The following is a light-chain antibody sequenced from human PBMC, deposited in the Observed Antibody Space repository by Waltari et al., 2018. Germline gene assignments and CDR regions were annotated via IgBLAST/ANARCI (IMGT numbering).Light chain of an antibody. CDR1: GSNIGSNN. J-gene: IGLJ3*02. CDR3: AAWDDSLNGWV. Sequence: QSVMTQPPSASGTPGQRVTISCSGSGSNIGSNNVNWYQPLPGTAPRLLIFGNNPRPSGGPDRFSGSKSGTSASLAISWLQSDDESDYYCAAWDDSLNGWVFGGGTKLTVL. CDR2: GNN. V-gene: IGLV1-44*01.